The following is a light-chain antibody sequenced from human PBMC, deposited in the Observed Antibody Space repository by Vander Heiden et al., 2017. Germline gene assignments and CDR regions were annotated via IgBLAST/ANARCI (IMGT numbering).Light chain of an antibody. J-gene: IGKJ2*01. V-gene: IGKV3-20*01. Sequence: EIVLTHSPPTLSLSPGERATLSCTASQSVSSSYLAWYQQKPGQAPRLLIYGASSRATGIPDRFSGSGSGTDFTLTISRLEPEDFAVYYCQQYGSSPRTFGQGTKLEIK. CDR1: QSVSSSY. CDR3: QQYGSSPRT. CDR2: GAS.